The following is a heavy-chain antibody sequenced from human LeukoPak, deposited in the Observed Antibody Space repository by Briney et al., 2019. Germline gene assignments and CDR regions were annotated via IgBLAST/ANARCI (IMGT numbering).Heavy chain of an antibody. CDR3: ARLGYGSGIDY. CDR2: IYYSGRS. J-gene: IGHJ4*02. V-gene: IGHV4-59*08. CDR1: GGSISSYY. Sequence: SETLSLTCTVSGGSISSYYWSWIRQPPGRGLGWIGNIYYSGRSNYNPSLKSRLTMSVDTSKNQFSLKLSSVTAADTAVYYCARLGYGSGIDYWGQGTLVTVSS. D-gene: IGHD3-10*01.